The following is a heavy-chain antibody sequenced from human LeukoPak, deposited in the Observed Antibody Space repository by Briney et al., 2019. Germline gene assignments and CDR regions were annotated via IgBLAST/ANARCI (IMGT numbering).Heavy chain of an antibody. D-gene: IGHD1-20*01. CDR2: IYYSGST. J-gene: IGHJ4*02. V-gene: IGHV4-30-4*01. CDR3: ARTITGTTGYFDY. Sequence: SQTLSLTCTVSGGSISSGDYYWSWIRQPPGKGLEWIGYIYYSGSTYYNPSLKSRVTISVDTSKNQFFLKLSSVTAADTAVYYCARTITGTTGYFDYWGQGTLVTVSS. CDR1: GGSISSGDYY.